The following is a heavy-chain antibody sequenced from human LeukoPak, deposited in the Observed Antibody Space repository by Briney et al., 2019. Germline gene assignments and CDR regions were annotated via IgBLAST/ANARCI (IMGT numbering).Heavy chain of an antibody. D-gene: IGHD1-26*01. J-gene: IGHJ4*02. CDR1: GFTFSSYA. CDR2: ISYDGSNK. CDR3: ARGLVGAKSLSDY. Sequence: GRSLRLSCAASGFTFSSYAMHWVRQAPGKGLEWVAVISYDGSNKKYGDSVKGRFTISRDNSKNTLDLQMNSLRAEDTAVYYCARGLVGAKSLSDYWGQGTLVTVSS. V-gene: IGHV3-30*04.